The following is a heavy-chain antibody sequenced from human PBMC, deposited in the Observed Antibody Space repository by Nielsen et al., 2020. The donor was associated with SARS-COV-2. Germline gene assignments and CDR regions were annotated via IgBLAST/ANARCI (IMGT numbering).Heavy chain of an antibody. CDR1: GGSISSYY. J-gene: IGHJ5*02. CDR3: ARERLNYYGSGTFLFDP. D-gene: IGHD3-10*01. CDR2: IYYSGST. Sequence: SETLSLTCTVSGGSISSYYWSWIRQHPGKGLEWIGYIYYSGSTYYNPSLKSRVTISVDTSKNQFSLKLSSVTAADTAVYYCARERLNYYGSGTFLFDPWGQGTLVTVSS. V-gene: IGHV4-59*06.